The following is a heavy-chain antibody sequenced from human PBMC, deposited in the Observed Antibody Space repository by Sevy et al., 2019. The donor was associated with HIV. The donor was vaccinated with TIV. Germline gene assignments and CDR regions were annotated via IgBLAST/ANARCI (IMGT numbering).Heavy chain of an antibody. J-gene: IGHJ4*02. CDR1: GGSVSSGSYY. Sequence: SETLSLTCTVSGGSVSSGSYYWSWIRQPPGKGLEWIGYIYYSGSTKYNPSLKSRVTISLDTSKNQFSPRLSSVTAADTAVYYCAREGRWGQGTLVTVSS. CDR3: AREGR. D-gene: IGHD1-26*01. V-gene: IGHV4-61*01. CDR2: IYYSGST.